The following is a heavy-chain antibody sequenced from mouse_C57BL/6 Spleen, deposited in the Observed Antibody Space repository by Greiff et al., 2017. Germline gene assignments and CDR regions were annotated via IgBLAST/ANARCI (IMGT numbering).Heavy chain of an antibody. Sequence: DVKLVESGGGLVKPGGSLKLSCAASGFTFSDYGMHWVRQAPEKGLEWVAYISSGSSTIYYADTVKGRFTLSRDNAKNTRFLQMTSLRSEDTAMYYCAGWLLRRDYYAMDYWGQGTSVTVSS. D-gene: IGHD2-3*01. CDR1: GFTFSDYG. J-gene: IGHJ4*01. V-gene: IGHV5-17*01. CDR3: AGWLLRRDYYAMDY. CDR2: ISSGSSTI.